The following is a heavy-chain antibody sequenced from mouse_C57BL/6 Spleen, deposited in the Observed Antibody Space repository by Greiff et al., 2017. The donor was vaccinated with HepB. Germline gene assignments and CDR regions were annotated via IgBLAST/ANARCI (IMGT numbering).Heavy chain of an antibody. D-gene: IGHD2-13*01. V-gene: IGHV3-8*01. CDR3: ASGDDGGFFAY. Sequence: EVKLLESGPGLAKPSQTLSLTCSVTGYSITSDYWNWLRKFPGNKLEYMGYISYRGSTYDNPSLKSRISITRDTSKNQYYLQLNSVTTEDTATYYCASGDDGGFFAYWGKGTLVTVSA. J-gene: IGHJ3*01. CDR2: ISYRGST. CDR1: GYSITSDY.